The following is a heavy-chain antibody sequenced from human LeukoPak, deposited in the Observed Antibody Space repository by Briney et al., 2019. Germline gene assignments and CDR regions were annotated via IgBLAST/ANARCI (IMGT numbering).Heavy chain of an antibody. CDR2: ISSSSSYI. D-gene: IGHD5-18*01. Sequence: GGSLRLSCAASGFTFSSFAMHWVRQAPGKGLEWVSSISSSSSYIYYADSVKGRFTISRDNAKNSLYLQMNSLRAEDTAVYYCARAHRAMVTVAFDYWGQGTLVTVSS. CDR3: ARAHRAMVTVAFDY. J-gene: IGHJ4*02. V-gene: IGHV3-21*01. CDR1: GFTFSSFA.